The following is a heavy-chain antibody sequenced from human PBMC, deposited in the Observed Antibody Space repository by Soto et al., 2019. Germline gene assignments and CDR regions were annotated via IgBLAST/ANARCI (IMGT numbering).Heavy chain of an antibody. CDR3: ARTLFGDYVRRDLDY. J-gene: IGHJ4*02. CDR2: ISSSSSYT. CDR1: GFTFSDYY. D-gene: IGHD4-17*01. Sequence: GGSLRLSCAASGFTFSDYYMSWIRQSPGKGLEWVSYISSSSSYTNYADSVKGRFTISRGNAKNSLHLQMNSLRAEDTAVYYCARTLFGDYVRRDLDYWGQGTLVTVSS. V-gene: IGHV3-11*06.